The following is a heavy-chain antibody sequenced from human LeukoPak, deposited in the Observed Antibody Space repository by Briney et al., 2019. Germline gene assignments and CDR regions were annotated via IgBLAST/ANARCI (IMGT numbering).Heavy chain of an antibody. D-gene: IGHD3-22*01. Sequence: SATLSLTCTVPGGSISSYYWSLIRQPPRNGLHWIGHIYYSGSTNYNPSLKSRVTISVDTSKNQFSLKLSSVTAADTAVYYCARVGDSSGYPPYWYFDLWGRGTLVTVSS. CDR3: ARVGDSSGYPPYWYFDL. CDR2: IYYSGST. J-gene: IGHJ2*01. V-gene: IGHV4-59*01. CDR1: GGSISSYY.